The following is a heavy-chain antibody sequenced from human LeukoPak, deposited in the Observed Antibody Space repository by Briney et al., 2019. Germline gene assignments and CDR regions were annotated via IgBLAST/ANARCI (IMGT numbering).Heavy chain of an antibody. V-gene: IGHV4-59*01. Sequence: SETLSLTRTVSADSINGVYWSWLRQPPGKGLEGIGYIYYSGTTNYNPSLMSRATISLDTSKKEFSLKLSSVTAADTAVYYCARGAGWYNYWGQGILVTVSS. CDR1: ADSINGVY. CDR3: ARGAGWYNY. D-gene: IGHD6-19*01. CDR2: IYYSGTT. J-gene: IGHJ4*02.